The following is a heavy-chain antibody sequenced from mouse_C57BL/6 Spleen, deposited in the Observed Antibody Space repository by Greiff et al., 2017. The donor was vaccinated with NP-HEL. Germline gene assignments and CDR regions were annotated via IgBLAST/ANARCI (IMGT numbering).Heavy chain of an antibody. Sequence: VQLQQSGPELVKPGASVKISCKASGYTFTDYYMNWVKQSHGKSLEWIGDINPNNGGTRYNQKFKGKATLTVDKSSSTAYMELRSLTSYDSAVYYCARSRDYGFAYWGQGTLVTVSA. J-gene: IGHJ3*01. CDR2: INPNNGGT. D-gene: IGHD1-1*02. CDR1: GYTFTDYY. CDR3: ARSRDYGFAY. V-gene: IGHV1-26*01.